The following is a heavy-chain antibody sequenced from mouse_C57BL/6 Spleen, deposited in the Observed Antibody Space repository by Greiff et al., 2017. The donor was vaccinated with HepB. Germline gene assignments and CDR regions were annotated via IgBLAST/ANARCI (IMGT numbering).Heavy chain of an antibody. CDR1: GYTFTSYW. J-gene: IGHJ4*01. CDR2: INPSSGYT. Sequence: VQLQQSGAELAKPGASVKLSCKASGYTFTSYWMHWVKQRPGQGLEWIGYINPSSGYTKYNQKFKDKATLTADKSSSTAYMQLSSLTYEDSAVYYCAREDDCSDDAMDYWGQGTSVTVAS. CDR3: AREDDCSDDAMDY. D-gene: IGHD1-1*01. V-gene: IGHV1-7*01.